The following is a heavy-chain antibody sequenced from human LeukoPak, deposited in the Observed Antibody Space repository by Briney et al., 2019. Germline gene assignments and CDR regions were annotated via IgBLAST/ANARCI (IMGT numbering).Heavy chain of an antibody. D-gene: IGHD6-13*01. V-gene: IGHV3-23*01. Sequence: GSLRLSCAASGFTFSSYAMSWVRQAPGKGLEWVSAISGSGGSTYYADSVKGRFTISRDNSKNTLYLQMNSLRAEDTAVYYCASFIATHYYYYGMDVWGQGTTVTVSS. J-gene: IGHJ6*02. CDR3: ASFIATHYYYYGMDV. CDR2: ISGSGGST. CDR1: GFTFSSYA.